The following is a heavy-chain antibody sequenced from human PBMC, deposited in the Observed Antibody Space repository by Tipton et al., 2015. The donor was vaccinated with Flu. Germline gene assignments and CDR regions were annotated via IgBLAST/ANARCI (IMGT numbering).Heavy chain of an antibody. CDR3: ARGGGNSASRVYYYGMDV. CDR1: GGTFSSYA. V-gene: IGHV1-69*01. Sequence: QLVQSGAEVKKPGSSVKVSCKASGGTFSSYAISWVRQAPGQGLEWMGGIIPILGIANYAQKFQGRVTITADESTSTAYMELSSLRSEDTAVYYCARGGGNSASRVYYYGMDVWGQGTTVTVSS. CDR2: IIPILGIA. D-gene: IGHD4-23*01. J-gene: IGHJ6*02.